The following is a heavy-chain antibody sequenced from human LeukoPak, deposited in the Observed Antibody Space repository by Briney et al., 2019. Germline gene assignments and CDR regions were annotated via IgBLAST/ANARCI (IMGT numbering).Heavy chain of an antibody. CDR2: INARGDT. J-gene: IGHJ4*02. Sequence: SETLSLTCAVYGWSFNDYYWNWIRQPPGKGLEWIGEINARGDTNFNPSLKSRVTISVDTSKKQFSLKLTSVTAADTAVYYCARFRGVVSSSLLDFWGQGTLVTVSS. D-gene: IGHD3-10*01. V-gene: IGHV4-34*01. CDR1: GWSFNDYY. CDR3: ARFRGVVSSSLLDF.